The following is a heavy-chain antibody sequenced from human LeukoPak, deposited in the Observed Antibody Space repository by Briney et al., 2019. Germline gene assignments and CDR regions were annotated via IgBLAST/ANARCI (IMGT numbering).Heavy chain of an antibody. Sequence: GGSLRLSCEASGFTVSRSYMNWVRQAPGRGLEWVSVIYSSGSAFYADSVKDRFITSRDNSKNTLYLQMNRLRGEDTAVYYCARDSHDDFWSGFSENWGLGTMVTVSS. CDR3: ARDSHDDFWSGFSEN. CDR1: GFTVSRSY. D-gene: IGHD3-3*01. CDR2: IYSSGSA. J-gene: IGHJ4*02. V-gene: IGHV3-66*01.